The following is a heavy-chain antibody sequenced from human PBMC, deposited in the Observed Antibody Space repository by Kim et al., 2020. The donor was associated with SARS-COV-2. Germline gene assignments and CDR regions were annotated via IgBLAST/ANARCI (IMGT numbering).Heavy chain of an antibody. D-gene: IGHD4-17*01. J-gene: IGHJ6*02. CDR1: GFTFSSYA. CDR3: AGGYGDYGVDYYYGMDV. V-gene: IGHV3-23*01. Sequence: GGSLRLSCAASGFTFSSYAMSWVRQAPGKGLEWVSAISGSGGSTYYADSVKGRFTISRDNSKNTLYLQMNSLRAEDTAVYYCAGGYGDYGVDYYYGMDVWGQGTTVTVSS. CDR2: ISGSGGST.